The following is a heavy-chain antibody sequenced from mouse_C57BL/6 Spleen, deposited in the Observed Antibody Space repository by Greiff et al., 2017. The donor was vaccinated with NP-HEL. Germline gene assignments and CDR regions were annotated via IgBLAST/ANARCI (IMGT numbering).Heavy chain of an antibody. V-gene: IGHV1-61*01. Sequence: QVQLKQPGAELVRPGSSVKLSCKASGYTFTSYWMDWVKQRPGQGLEWIGNIYPSDSETHYNQKFKDKATLTVDKSSSTAYMQLSSLTSEDSAVYYCARGGYYGSSHVWGQGTTLTVSS. CDR2: IYPSDSET. CDR1: GYTFTSYW. J-gene: IGHJ2*01. CDR3: ARGGYYGSSHV. D-gene: IGHD1-1*01.